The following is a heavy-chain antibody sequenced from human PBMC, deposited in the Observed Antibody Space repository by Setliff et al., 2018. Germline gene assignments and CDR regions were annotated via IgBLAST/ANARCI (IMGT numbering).Heavy chain of an antibody. CDR1: GFTFSNYW. J-gene: IGHJ4*02. D-gene: IGHD3-10*01. CDR2: ISGDGTTT. V-gene: IGHV3-74*01. Sequence: GGSLRLSCAAPGFTFSNYWMHWVRQAPGKGLVWVSRISGDGTTTHYVDSVKGRFTISRDNAKNTLYLQMNDLRAEDTAVYFCVRLLDSDYWGQGTLVTVSS. CDR3: VRLLDSDY.